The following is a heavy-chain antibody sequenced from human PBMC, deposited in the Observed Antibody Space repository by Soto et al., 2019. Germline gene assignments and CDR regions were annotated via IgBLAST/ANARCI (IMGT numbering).Heavy chain of an antibody. CDR2: INPNSGGT. CDR1: GYTFTGYY. Sequence: GASVKVSCKASGYTFTGYYMHWVRQAPGQGLEWMGWINPNSGGTNYAQKFQDWVTMTRDTSISTAYMELSRLRSDDTAVYYCARAYSSGWYHFDYWGQGTLVTVSS. CDR3: ARAYSSGWYHFDY. V-gene: IGHV1-2*04. D-gene: IGHD6-19*01. J-gene: IGHJ4*02.